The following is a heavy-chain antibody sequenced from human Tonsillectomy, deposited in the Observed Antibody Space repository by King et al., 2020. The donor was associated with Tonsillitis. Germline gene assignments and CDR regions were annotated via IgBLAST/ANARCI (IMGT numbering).Heavy chain of an antibody. CDR1: GFTFGDYA. CDR2: IRSKAYGGTT. Sequence: VQLVESGGGLVQPGRSLRLSCTASGFTFGDYAMSWVRQAPGKGLEWVGFIRSKAYGGTTEYAASVKGRLTISRDDSKSIAYLQMNSLKTEDTAVYYCTRTGRYCSSTSCYPSWFDPWGHGTLVTVSS. D-gene: IGHD2-2*01. J-gene: IGHJ5*02. CDR3: TRTGRYCSSTSCYPSWFDP. V-gene: IGHV3-49*04.